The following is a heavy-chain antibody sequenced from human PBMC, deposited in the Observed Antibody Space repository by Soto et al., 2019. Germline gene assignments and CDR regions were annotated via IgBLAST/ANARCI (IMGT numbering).Heavy chain of an antibody. J-gene: IGHJ3*02. D-gene: IGHD5-12*01. V-gene: IGHV3-30*18. Sequence: QVQLVESGGGVVQPGRSLRLSCAASGFTFSSYGMHWVRQAPGKGLEWVAVISYDGSNKYYADSVKGRLTISRDNSKNPLYLQMSGLRGEYTAVYYCAKDNGSGCDWLRVGDASDIWGQGTMVTVSS. CDR2: ISYDGSNK. CDR1: GFTFSSYG. CDR3: AKDNGSGCDWLRVGDASDI.